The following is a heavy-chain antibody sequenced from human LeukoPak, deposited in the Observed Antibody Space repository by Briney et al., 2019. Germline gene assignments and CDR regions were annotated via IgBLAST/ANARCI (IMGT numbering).Heavy chain of an antibody. CDR1: GGSFSGYY. V-gene: IGHV4-34*01. J-gene: IGHJ6*02. CDR3: ARPLGQGNEYGMDV. CDR2: INHSGST. D-gene: IGHD1-1*01. Sequence: SETLSLTCAVYGGSFSGYYWSWFRQSPGKGLEWIGEINHSGSTNYNPSLKSRVTISVDTSKNQFSLKLTSVTAADTAVYYCARPLGQGNEYGMDVWGQGTTVTVSS.